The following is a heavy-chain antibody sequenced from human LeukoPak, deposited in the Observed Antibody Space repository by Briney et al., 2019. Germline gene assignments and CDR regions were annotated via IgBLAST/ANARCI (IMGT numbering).Heavy chain of an antibody. V-gene: IGHV3-53*01. CDR3: ARGSGSYYDY. CDR2: LYCSGST. D-gene: IGHD1-26*01. Sequence: GGSLRLSCAASGFTVSTNYMSWVRLAPGKGLEWVSVLYCSGSTYYADSVRGRFTISRDNAKNSLFLQMNSLRDEDTAVYYCARGSGSYYDYWGQGTLVTVSS. J-gene: IGHJ4*02. CDR1: GFTVSTNY.